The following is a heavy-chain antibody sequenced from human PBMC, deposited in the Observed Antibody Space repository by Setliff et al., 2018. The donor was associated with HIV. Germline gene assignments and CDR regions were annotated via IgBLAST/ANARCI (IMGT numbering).Heavy chain of an antibody. V-gene: IGHV4-61*02. J-gene: IGHJ6*02. CDR2: IYSSGST. CDR3: AKERYDSSGHSIDHYGMDV. Sequence: PSETLSLTCTVSGGSISSGSYYWSWIRQPAGKGLEWIGRIYSSGSTNYNPSLKSRVTISVDTSKNQFSLKLSSVTAADTAVYYCAKERYDSSGHSIDHYGMDVWGQGTTVTVSS. CDR1: GGSISSGSYY. D-gene: IGHD3-22*01.